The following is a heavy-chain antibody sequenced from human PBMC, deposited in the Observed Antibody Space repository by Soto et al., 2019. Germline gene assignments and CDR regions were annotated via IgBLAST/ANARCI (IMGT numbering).Heavy chain of an antibody. CDR1: GFTFSSYA. D-gene: IGHD3-9*01. Sequence: GGSLRLSCAASGFTFSSYAMSWVRQAPGKGLEWVSAISGSGGSTYYADSVKGRFTISRDNSKNTLYLQMNSLRAEDTAVYYCAKESYYDILTGYYWLKETPRPWTDNKNYWGQGTLVTVSS. CDR3: AKESYYDILTGYYWLKETPRPWTDNKNY. J-gene: IGHJ4*02. CDR2: ISGSGGST. V-gene: IGHV3-23*01.